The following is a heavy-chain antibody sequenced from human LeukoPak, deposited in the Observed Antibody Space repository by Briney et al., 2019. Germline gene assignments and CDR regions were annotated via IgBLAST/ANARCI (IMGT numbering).Heavy chain of an antibody. J-gene: IGHJ4*02. D-gene: IGHD2-21*01. CDR3: ARLLVITSLDY. Sequence: PSETLSLTCTVTGYSISSGYYCGWLQPPPGKRLELIGIIYSSRSTYYTPSLKRRVTISVDTSKNQFSLKLSSVTAADTAMYYGARLLVITSLDYWGEGTLVTVSS. CDR1: GYSISSGYY. V-gene: IGHV4-38-2*02. CDR2: IYSSRST.